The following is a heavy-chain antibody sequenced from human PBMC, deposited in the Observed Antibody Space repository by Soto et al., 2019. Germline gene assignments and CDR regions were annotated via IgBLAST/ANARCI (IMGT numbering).Heavy chain of an antibody. CDR1: GDSVSNYNYY. D-gene: IGHD1-26*01. J-gene: IGHJ4*02. CDR3: ARSQRGRTAFTFDY. V-gene: IGHV4-61*01. Sequence: WETLSLTCAVSGDSVSNYNYYWSWLRQPPGKGLEWIGYIYYSGTTNYNSYLKSGLSLSVDMSKNQSSLKLASVTAADTAVYFCARSQRGRTAFTFDYWGQGALVTVSS. CDR2: IYYSGTT.